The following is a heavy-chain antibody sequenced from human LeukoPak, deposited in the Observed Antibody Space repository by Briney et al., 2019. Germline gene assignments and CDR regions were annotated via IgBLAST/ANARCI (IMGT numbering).Heavy chain of an antibody. CDR2: IIPIFGTA. Sequence: SVKVSCKASGGTFSSYAISWVRQAPGQGLEWMGGIIPIFGTANYAQKFQGRVTITADESTSTAYMELCSLRSEDTAVYYCARDEPTAMAWGDWGQGTLVTVSS. CDR1: GGTFSSYA. CDR3: ARDEPTAMAWGD. D-gene: IGHD5-18*01. J-gene: IGHJ4*02. V-gene: IGHV1-69*13.